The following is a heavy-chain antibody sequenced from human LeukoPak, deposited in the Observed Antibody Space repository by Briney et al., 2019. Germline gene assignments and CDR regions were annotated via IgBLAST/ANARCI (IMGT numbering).Heavy chain of an antibody. CDR3: ARGRDGYNFPYFDY. D-gene: IGHD5-24*01. CDR1: GYTFTRYY. J-gene: IGHJ4*02. V-gene: IGHV1-2*02. Sequence: ASVKVSCKASGYTFTRYYMHWVRQAPGQGLEWMGWINPNSGGTNYAQKFQGRATMARDTSTSTAYMELSRLRSDDTAVYYCARGRDGYNFPYFDYWGQGTLVTVSS. CDR2: INPNSGGT.